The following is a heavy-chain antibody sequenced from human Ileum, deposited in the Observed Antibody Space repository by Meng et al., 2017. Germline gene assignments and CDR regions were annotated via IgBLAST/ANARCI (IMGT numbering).Heavy chain of an antibody. CDR2: TYYRSKWYS. Sequence: QVRRPQYGQGLVKPSQTLSLTCAVSGGSVSSNIAAWNWIRQSPLRGLEWLGRTYYRSKWYSEYAVSVKSRISITPDTSKNQFSLQMNSVTPEDTAVYYCASGSGSLDYWGPGTLVTVSS. J-gene: IGHJ4*02. CDR3: ASGSGSLDY. D-gene: IGHD3-3*01. CDR1: GGSVSSNIAA. V-gene: IGHV6-1*02.